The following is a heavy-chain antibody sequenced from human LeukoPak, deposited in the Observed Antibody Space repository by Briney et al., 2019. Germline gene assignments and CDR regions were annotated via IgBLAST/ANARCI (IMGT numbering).Heavy chain of an antibody. D-gene: IGHD2/OR15-2a*01. V-gene: IGHV6-1*01. CDR1: GDIFSSTSDA. CDR2: TYFRSQWYS. J-gene: IGHJ4*02. Sequence: SQTLSLTCAISGDIFSSTSDAWNSIRQSPSRGLEWLGRTYFRSQWYSDYAVSVRGRISINADTSKHQFSLQLNSVTPEDTAIYFCARYTYTFYLDYWGQGTVVTVSS. CDR3: ARYTYTFYLDY.